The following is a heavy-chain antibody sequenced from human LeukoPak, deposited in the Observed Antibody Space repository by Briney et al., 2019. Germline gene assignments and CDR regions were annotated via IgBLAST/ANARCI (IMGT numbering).Heavy chain of an antibody. V-gene: IGHV3-23*01. CDR1: GFTFSSNA. Sequence: GGSLRLSCAASGFTFSSNAMSWVRQAPGKGLEWVSAISGSGGRRYYADSVKGRFTISRDNSKNTLNLQMNSLRAEDTAVYYCAKDSYYGSENGPYYGMDVWGQGTTVTVSS. J-gene: IGHJ6*02. D-gene: IGHD3-10*01. CDR3: AKDSYYGSENGPYYGMDV. CDR2: ISGSGGRR.